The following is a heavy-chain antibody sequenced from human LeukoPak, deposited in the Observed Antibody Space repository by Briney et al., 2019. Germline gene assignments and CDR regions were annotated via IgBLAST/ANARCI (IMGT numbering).Heavy chain of an antibody. V-gene: IGHV3-11*06. Sequence: GGSLRLSCAASGFTFSDYYMSWIRQAPGKGLEWVSYISSSSSYTNYADSVKGRFTISRDNAKNSLYLQMNSLRAGDTAVYYCARDTWPIDYWGQGTLVTVSS. CDR3: ARDTWPIDY. D-gene: IGHD3-16*01. CDR1: GFTFSDYY. J-gene: IGHJ4*02. CDR2: ISSSSSYT.